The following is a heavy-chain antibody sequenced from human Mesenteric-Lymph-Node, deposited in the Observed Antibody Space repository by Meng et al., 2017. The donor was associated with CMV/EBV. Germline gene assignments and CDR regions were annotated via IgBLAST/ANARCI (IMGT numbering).Heavy chain of an antibody. CDR1: GASISSDNSY. J-gene: IGHJ2*01. CDR2: INHSGST. D-gene: IGHD4-17*01. V-gene: IGHV4-39*07. CDR3: ARRGGAGDYSDWYFDL. Sequence: SETLSLTCTVSGASISSDNSYWSWIRQPPGKGLEWIGEINHSGSTNYNPSLKSRVTISVDTSKNQFSLKLSSVTAADTAVYYCARRGGAGDYSDWYFDLWGRGTLVTVSS.